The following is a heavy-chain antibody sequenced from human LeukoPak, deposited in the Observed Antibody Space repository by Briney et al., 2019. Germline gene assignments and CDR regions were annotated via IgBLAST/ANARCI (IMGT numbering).Heavy chain of an antibody. J-gene: IGHJ4*02. Sequence: ASVKVSCKASGGTFSSYAISWVRQAPGQGLEWMGGIIPIFGTANYAQKFQGRVTITADESMSTAYMELSSLRSEDTAVYYCARDPQPYYYDSSGYYNGYWGQGTLVTVSS. CDR3: ARDPQPYYYDSSGYYNGY. CDR2: IIPIFGTA. CDR1: GGTFSSYA. V-gene: IGHV1-69*13. D-gene: IGHD3-22*01.